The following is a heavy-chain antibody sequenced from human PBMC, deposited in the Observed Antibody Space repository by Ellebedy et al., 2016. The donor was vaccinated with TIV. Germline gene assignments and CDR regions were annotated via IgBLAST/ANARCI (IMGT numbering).Heavy chain of an antibody. Sequence: SETLSLXCTVSGGSTSSGDYYWSWIRQPPGKGLEWIGYIYYSGSTYYNPYLKSRVTISVDTSKNQFSLKLSSVTAADTAVYYCARSFMVGDDGAFDIWGQGTMVTVSS. D-gene: IGHD4/OR15-4a*01. J-gene: IGHJ3*02. CDR3: ARSFMVGDDGAFDI. V-gene: IGHV4-30-4*01. CDR1: GGSTSSGDYY. CDR2: IYYSGST.